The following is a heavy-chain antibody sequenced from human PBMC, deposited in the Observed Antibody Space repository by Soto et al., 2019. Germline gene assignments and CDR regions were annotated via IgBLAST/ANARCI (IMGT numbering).Heavy chain of an antibody. V-gene: IGHV4-34*01. D-gene: IGHD3-10*01. CDR2: ISHSGST. Sequence: PSETLSLTCSIYGGSFSCYYCSWIRQPPGKVLEWIGEISHSGSTSYNPSLSSRVTISVDTSKNQLSLNLTSVTAADTALYYCARAYFGSGSPFDIWGQGTMVTVSS. J-gene: IGHJ3*02. CDR1: GGSFSCYY. CDR3: ARAYFGSGSPFDI.